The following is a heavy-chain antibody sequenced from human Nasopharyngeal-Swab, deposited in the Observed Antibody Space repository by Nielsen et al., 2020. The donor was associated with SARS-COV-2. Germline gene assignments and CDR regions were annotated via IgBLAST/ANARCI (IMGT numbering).Heavy chain of an antibody. CDR1: GFTFGDFA. CDR2: ISRTSHGGTP. J-gene: IGHJ4*02. V-gene: IGHV3-49*04. CDR3: TPSPDY. Sequence: GESLKISCTTSGFTFGDFAVTWVRQAPGRGLEWLGLISRTSHGGTPEYTPSVKDRFIISRDDSKNTAYLHMNSLKTDDTATYYCTPSPDYWGPGSLVTVSS.